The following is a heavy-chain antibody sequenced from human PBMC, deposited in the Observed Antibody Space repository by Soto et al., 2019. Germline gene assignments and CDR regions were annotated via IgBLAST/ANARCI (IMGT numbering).Heavy chain of an antibody. D-gene: IGHD3-3*01. CDR1: GGTFNSYA. J-gene: IGHJ3*02. CDR2: IIPIFGTA. V-gene: IGHV1-69*13. CDR3: ARGAGNYDFWTGYSGSGRPDAFDI. Sequence: SVKVSCKASGGTFNSYAINWVRQAPGQGLEWMGGIIPIFGTANYAEKFQDRVTITADESTSTAYMELSSLRSEDTAVYYCARGAGNYDFWTGYSGSGRPDAFDIWGQGTMVTVSS.